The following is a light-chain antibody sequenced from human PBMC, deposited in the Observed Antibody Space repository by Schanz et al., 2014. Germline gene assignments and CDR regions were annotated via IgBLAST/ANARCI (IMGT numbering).Light chain of an antibody. CDR3: QQYGSPIT. J-gene: IGKJ5*01. V-gene: IGKV3-20*01. CDR1: QSVSSN. CDR2: GAS. Sequence: EIVLTQSPGALSLSPGERATLSCRASQSVSSNLAWYQQKPGQAPRLLIYGASSRATGIPDRFSGSGSGTDFILTISRLDPEDFALYYCQQYGSPITFGQGTRLEIK.